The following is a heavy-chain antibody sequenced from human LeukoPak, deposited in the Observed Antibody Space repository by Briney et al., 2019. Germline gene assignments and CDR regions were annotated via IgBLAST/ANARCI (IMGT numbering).Heavy chain of an antibody. CDR1: GFTFSSYA. V-gene: IGHV3-30-3*01. J-gene: IGHJ4*02. Sequence: PGRSLRLSCAASGFTFSSYAMHWVRQAPGKGLEWVAVISYDGSNKYYADSVKGRFTISRDNAKNTVYLQLNSLRDEDTAVYYCARGASASGGNFLFDFWGQGTLVTVSS. CDR3: ARGASASGGNFLFDF. CDR2: ISYDGSNK. D-gene: IGHD4-23*01.